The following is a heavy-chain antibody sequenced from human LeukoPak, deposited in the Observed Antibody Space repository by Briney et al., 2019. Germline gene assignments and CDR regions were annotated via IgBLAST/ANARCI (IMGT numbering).Heavy chain of an antibody. D-gene: IGHD4-11*01. Sequence: ASVKVSCKASGYTFTSYDINWVRQATGQGLEWMGWMNPDSGNTGYAQRFQGRVTMTRNTSISTAYMELSSLRSEDTAVYYCARFYSNYESYYYYGMDVWGQGTTVTVSS. CDR3: ARFYSNYESYYYYGMDV. J-gene: IGHJ6*02. CDR1: GYTFTSYD. V-gene: IGHV1-8*01. CDR2: MNPDSGNT.